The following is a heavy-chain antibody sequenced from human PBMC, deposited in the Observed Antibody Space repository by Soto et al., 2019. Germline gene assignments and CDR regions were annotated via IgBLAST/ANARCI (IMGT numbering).Heavy chain of an antibody. Sequence: QVQLVESGGGLVKPGGSLRLSCAASGFTFSDYYMSWIRQAPGKGLEWVSYISSSGSTIYYADSVKGRFTISRDNAKNSLYLQMNSLRAEDTAVYYCAREQRRYSGYDFIEPQPQYYYYGMDVWGQGTTVTVSS. CDR3: AREQRRYSGYDFIEPQPQYYYYGMDV. J-gene: IGHJ6*02. CDR1: GFTFSDYY. D-gene: IGHD5-12*01. V-gene: IGHV3-11*01. CDR2: ISSSGSTI.